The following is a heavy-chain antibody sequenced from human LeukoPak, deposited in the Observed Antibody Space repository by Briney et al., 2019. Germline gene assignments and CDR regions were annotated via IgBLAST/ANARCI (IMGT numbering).Heavy chain of an antibody. Sequence: GGSLRLSCAASGFTFSSYGMHWVRQAPGKGLEWVAFIRYDGSNKYYADSVKGRFTISRDNSKNTLYLQMNSLRAEDTAVYYCARGGPEGDYDSSGSIDYWGQGTLVTVSS. V-gene: IGHV3-30*02. J-gene: IGHJ4*02. CDR3: ARGGPEGDYDSSGSIDY. D-gene: IGHD3-22*01. CDR1: GFTFSSYG. CDR2: IRYDGSNK.